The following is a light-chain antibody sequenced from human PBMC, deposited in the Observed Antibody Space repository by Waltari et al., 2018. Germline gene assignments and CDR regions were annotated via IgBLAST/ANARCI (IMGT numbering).Light chain of an antibody. CDR2: VNSDGSH. J-gene: IGLJ3*02. CDR1: SGHSSNI. Sequence: QLVLTQSPSASASLGASVRLTCTLDSGHSSNIIAWHQQQPEKGPRYLMKVNSDGSHSKGDEIPDRCSGSGSGAERYLTVSSVQSEDEADYSCQTGGHGTWVFGGGTKLTVL. CDR3: QTGGHGTWV. V-gene: IGLV4-69*01.